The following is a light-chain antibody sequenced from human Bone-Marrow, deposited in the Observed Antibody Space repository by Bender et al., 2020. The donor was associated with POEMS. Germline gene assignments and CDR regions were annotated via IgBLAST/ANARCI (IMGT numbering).Light chain of an antibody. V-gene: IGLV4-60*02. J-gene: IGLJ3*02. Sequence: QPLLTQSASASASLGSSVKLTCTLSSGHSRYTIAWHQQQPGKAPRFLMRLEGVGSYQRGSGVPACFSGSSTGADRYLTISNLPFENEADYYCETGDSNVHGMFGGGTKLTVL. CDR3: ETGDSNVHGM. CDR2: LEGVGSY. CDR1: SGHSRYT.